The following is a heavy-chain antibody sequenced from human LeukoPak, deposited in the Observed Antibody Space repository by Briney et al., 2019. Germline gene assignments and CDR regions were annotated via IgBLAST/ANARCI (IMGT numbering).Heavy chain of an antibody. CDR2: ISAYNGNT. V-gene: IGHV1-18*04. J-gene: IGHJ4*02. CDR1: GYTFTGYY. Sequence: ASVKVSCKASGYTFTGYYMHWVRQAPGQGLEWMGWISAYNGNTNYAQKLQGRVTMTTDTSTSTAYMELRSLRSDDTAVYYCARVWDNWNDLDYWGQGTLVTVSS. D-gene: IGHD1-1*01. CDR3: ARVWDNWNDLDY.